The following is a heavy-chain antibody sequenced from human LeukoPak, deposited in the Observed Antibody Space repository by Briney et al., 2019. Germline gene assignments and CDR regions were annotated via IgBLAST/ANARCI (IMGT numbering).Heavy chain of an antibody. Sequence: GSLRLSCAASGFTFRSYWMSWVRQAPGKGLEWVANIKHDGREKYYVDSVKGRFTISRDDAKNSLYLQMNSLRVEDTAVYYCARDRSPSDFWSGYYRYYYYYGMDVWGQGTTVTVSS. D-gene: IGHD3-3*01. V-gene: IGHV3-7*03. CDR1: GFTFRSYW. CDR3: ARDRSPSDFWSGYYRYYYYYGMDV. J-gene: IGHJ6*02. CDR2: IKHDGREK.